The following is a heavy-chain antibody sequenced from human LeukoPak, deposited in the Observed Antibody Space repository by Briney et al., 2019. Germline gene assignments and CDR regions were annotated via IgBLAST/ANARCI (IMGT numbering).Heavy chain of an antibody. J-gene: IGHJ5*02. CDR2: FDPEDGET. D-gene: IGHD6-19*01. CDR1: GYTLTELS. V-gene: IGHV1-24*01. CDR3: AREYSSGWYKYNWFDP. Sequence: VASVKVSCKVSGYTLTELSMHWVRQAPGKGLEWMGGFDPEDGETIYAQKFQGRVTMTEDTSTDTAYMELSSLRSEDTAVYYCAREYSSGWYKYNWFDPWGQGTLVTVSS.